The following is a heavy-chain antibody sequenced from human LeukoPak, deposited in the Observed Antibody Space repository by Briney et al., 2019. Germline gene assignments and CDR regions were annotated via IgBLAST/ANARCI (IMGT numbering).Heavy chain of an antibody. CDR2: ISTSGSN. Sequence: SETLSLTCAVSAASISNYYWSWIRQAPGKGLEWIGYISTSGSNNYNPSLKGRVSISLDTSKNRFSLSLNFVTAADTAVYYCAVSRSGYRYTFDYWSQGSLVTVSS. CDR1: AASISNYY. V-gene: IGHV4-4*09. D-gene: IGHD3-22*01. J-gene: IGHJ4*02. CDR3: AVSRSGYRYTFDY.